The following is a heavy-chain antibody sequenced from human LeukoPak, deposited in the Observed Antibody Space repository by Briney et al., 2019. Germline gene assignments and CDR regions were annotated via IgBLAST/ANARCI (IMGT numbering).Heavy chain of an antibody. CDR3: AKDLLNGSPPEFDY. CDR2: IRYDGSNK. D-gene: IGHD2-15*01. V-gene: IGHV3-30*02. Sequence: PGGSLRLFCAASGFTFSSYGMHWVRQAPGKGLEWVAFIRYDGSNKYYADSVKGRFTISRDNSKNTLYLQMNSLRAEDTAVYYCAKDLLNGSPPEFDYWGQGTLVTVSS. CDR1: GFTFSSYG. J-gene: IGHJ4*02.